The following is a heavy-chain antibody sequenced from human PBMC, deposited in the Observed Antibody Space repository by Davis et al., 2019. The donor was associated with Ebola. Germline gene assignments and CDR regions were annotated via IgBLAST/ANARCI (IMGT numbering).Heavy chain of an antibody. CDR2: ISNDGTNK. CDR3: AKDLDGSGFNGKFYYYYMDV. Sequence: PGGSLRLSCAASGFTFSTFGMHFIRQAPGKGLEWVAVISNDGTNKNYGDSVKGRFTVSRDNSASTLYLQMDRLRPEDTAVYYCAKDLDGSGFNGKFYYYYMDVWGKGTTVTVSS. CDR1: GFTFSTFG. J-gene: IGHJ6*03. D-gene: IGHD6-25*01. V-gene: IGHV3-30*18.